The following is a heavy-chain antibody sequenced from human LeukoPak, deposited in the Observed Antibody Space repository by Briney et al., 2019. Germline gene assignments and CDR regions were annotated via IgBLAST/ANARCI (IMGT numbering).Heavy chain of an antibody. J-gene: IGHJ6*03. CDR3: ASGAGYYMGYYMDV. CDR2: IIPIFGTA. D-gene: IGHD3-3*01. Sequence: ASVTVSFMGSGGTFINYAISWAGQAPGQGVEWMGGIIPIFGTANYAQKFQGRVTITADESTSTAYMELSSLRSEDTAVYYCASGAGYYMGYYMDVWGKGTTVTISS. CDR1: GGTFINYA. V-gene: IGHV1-69*13.